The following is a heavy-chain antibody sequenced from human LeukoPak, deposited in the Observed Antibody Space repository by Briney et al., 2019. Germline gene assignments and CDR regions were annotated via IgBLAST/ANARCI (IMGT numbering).Heavy chain of an antibody. CDR1: GFTFSSYS. Sequence: PGGSLRLSCAASGFTFSSYSMNWVRQAPGKGLEWVSSISSSSSYIYYADSVKGRFTISRDNAKNSLYLQMNSLRAEDTAVYYCARDLRFFDNGMDVWGQGTTVTVSS. D-gene: IGHD3-3*01. V-gene: IGHV3-21*01. CDR2: ISSSSSYI. J-gene: IGHJ6*02. CDR3: ARDLRFFDNGMDV.